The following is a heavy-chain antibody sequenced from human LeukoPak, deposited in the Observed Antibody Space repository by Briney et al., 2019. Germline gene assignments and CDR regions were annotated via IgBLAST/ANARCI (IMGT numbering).Heavy chain of an antibody. CDR3: ARDPLGVLSYFDY. CDR2: IWYDGSNR. V-gene: IGHV3-33*01. J-gene: IGHJ4*02. D-gene: IGHD3-16*01. CDR1: GFIFSYYG. Sequence: PGGSLRLSCAASGFIFSYYGMHWVRQAPGKGLEWVAVIWYDGSNRYYADSLKGRFTISRGNSKNTLYLQMNSLTADDTAVYYCARDPLGVLSYFDYWGQGTLVTVSP.